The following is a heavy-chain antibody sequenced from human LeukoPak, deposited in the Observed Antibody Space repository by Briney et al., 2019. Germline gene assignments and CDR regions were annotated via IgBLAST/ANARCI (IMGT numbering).Heavy chain of an antibody. D-gene: IGHD2-2*01. CDR3: ARDVHTDCSSTSCYLSGEGWFDP. CDR1: GGTFSSYA. V-gene: IGHV1-69*04. CDR2: TIPILGIA. J-gene: IGHJ5*02. Sequence: SVKVSCKASGGTFSSYAISWVRQAPGQGLEWMGRTIPILGIANYAQKFQGRVTITADKSTSTAYMELSSLRSEDTAVYYCARDVHTDCSSTSCYLSGEGWFDPWGQGTLVTVSS.